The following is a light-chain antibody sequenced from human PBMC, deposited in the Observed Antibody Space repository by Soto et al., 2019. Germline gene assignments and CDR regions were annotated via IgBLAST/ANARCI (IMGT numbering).Light chain of an antibody. CDR1: QSVLYSSNNKNY. Sequence: IVMTHSPYSLSVSLGERATINCKSSQSVLYSSNNKNYLAWYQQKPGQPPKLLIYWASTRESGVPDRFSGSGSGTDFTLTISSLQAEDVAVYYCQQYYSTPLTFGGGTKVDNK. CDR3: QQYYSTPLT. V-gene: IGKV4-1*01. J-gene: IGKJ4*01. CDR2: WAS.